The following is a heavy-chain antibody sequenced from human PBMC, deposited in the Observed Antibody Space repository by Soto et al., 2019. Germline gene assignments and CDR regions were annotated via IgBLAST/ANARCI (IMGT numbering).Heavy chain of an antibody. CDR2: IYYSGST. Sequence: PSETLSLTCTVSGGSISSSSYYWGWIRQPPGKGLEWIGSIYYSGSTYYNPSLKSRVTISVDTSKNQFSLKLSSVTAADTAVYYCARTYCGGDCSHTPEYFQHWGQGTLVTVSS. CDR3: ARTYCGGDCSHTPEYFQH. V-gene: IGHV4-39*01. D-gene: IGHD2-21*01. J-gene: IGHJ1*01. CDR1: GGSISSSSYY.